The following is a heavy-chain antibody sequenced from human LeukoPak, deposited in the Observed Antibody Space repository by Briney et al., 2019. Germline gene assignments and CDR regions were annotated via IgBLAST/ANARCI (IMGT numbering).Heavy chain of an antibody. CDR3: ARQKWLVHNWFDP. CDR1: GGAISSSDDY. CDR2: IYYSGSS. D-gene: IGHD6-19*01. J-gene: IGHJ5*02. V-gene: IGHV4-39*01. Sequence: SETLSLACSVSGGAISSSDDYWGFVRQSPGKGLEWMGSIYYSGSSYYNPSLKSRVTISVDTSKNQFSLKLRSVTAADTAVYYCARQKWLVHNWFDPWGQGTLVTVSS.